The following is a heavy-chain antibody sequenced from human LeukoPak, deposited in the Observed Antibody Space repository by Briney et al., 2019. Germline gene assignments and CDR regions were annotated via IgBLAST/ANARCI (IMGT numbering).Heavy chain of an antibody. V-gene: IGHV1-69*05. D-gene: IGHD3-22*01. J-gene: IGHJ6*03. CDR1: GGTFSSYA. Sequence: EASVKVSCKASGGTFSSYAISWVRQAPGQGLEGMGGIIPIFGTANYAQKFEGRVTITTDESTSTAYMELSSLRSEDTAVYYCASGRGFTTNYYYYYMDVWGKGTTVTVSS. CDR3: ASGRGFTTNYYYYYMDV. CDR2: IIPIFGTA.